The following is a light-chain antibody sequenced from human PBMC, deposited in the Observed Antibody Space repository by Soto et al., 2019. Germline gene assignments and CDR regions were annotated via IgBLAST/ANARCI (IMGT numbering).Light chain of an antibody. CDR3: QQYNNWPPWT. CDR2: GAS. Sequence: EIGMTQSPATLSVSAGERATLSCRASQSVSSNLAWYQQKPGQAPRLPIYGASTRATGIPARFSGSGSGTEFTLTISSLQSEDFAVYYCQQYNNWPPWTFGQGTKVDIK. J-gene: IGKJ1*01. CDR1: QSVSSN. V-gene: IGKV3-15*01.